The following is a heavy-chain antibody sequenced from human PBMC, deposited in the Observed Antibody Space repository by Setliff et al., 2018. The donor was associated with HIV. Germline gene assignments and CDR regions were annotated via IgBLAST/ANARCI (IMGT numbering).Heavy chain of an antibody. CDR2: IKSRVDGETT. V-gene: IGHV3-15*01. CDR1: GFTFSSYA. D-gene: IGHD7-27*01. J-gene: IGHJ3*02. CDR3: ILLGMHGALNI. Sequence: PGGSLRLSCAASGFTFSSYAMHWVRQAPGKGLEWVGRIKSRVDGETTAYAAPLKGRFTTSRDDSKNTLYLQMDSLSTEDTAVYYCILLGMHGALNIWGQGTMVTVSS.